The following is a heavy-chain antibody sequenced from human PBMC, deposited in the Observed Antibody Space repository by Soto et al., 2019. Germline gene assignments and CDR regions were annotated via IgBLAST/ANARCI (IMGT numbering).Heavy chain of an antibody. CDR1: GGSFSGYY. CDR2: INHSGST. CDR3: ARASKEYYDFWSGYYRRSYYFDY. J-gene: IGHJ4*02. V-gene: IGHV4-34*01. Sequence: PSETLSLTCAVYGGSFSGYYWSWIRQPPGKGLEWIGEINHSGSTNYNPSLKSRVTISVDTSKNQFSLKLSSVTAADTAVYYCARASKEYYDFWSGYYRRSYYFDYWGQGTLVTVSS. D-gene: IGHD3-3*01.